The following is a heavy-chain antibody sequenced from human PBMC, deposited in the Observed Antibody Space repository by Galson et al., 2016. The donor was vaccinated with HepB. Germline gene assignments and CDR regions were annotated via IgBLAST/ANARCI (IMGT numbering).Heavy chain of an antibody. Sequence: SLRLSCAASGFTFSTYGMHWVRQAPGKGLEWVAVISYDGDTKYHADSVKGRFTISRDNSKNTLYLPMHRLRFEDTAVYYCASDPRQWQRGYNYGFEYWGQGTLVSVSS. J-gene: IGHJ4*02. D-gene: IGHD5-18*01. V-gene: IGHV3-30*03. CDR2: ISYDGDTK. CDR1: GFTFSTYG. CDR3: ASDPRQWQRGYNYGFEY.